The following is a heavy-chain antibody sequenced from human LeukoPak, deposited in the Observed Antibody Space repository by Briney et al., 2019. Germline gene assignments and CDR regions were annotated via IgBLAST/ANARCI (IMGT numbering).Heavy chain of an antibody. J-gene: IGHJ4*02. V-gene: IGHV3-11*01. CDR1: GFTFSDYY. Sequence: PGGSLRLSCAASGFTFSDYYMSWIRQAPGKGLEWISYISGRSGTIYYGDSVKGRFTISRDNAKNSLYLQMNSLRAEDTAVYYCARRQLTSRPVDYWGQGTLVTVSS. D-gene: IGHD1-1*01. CDR3: ARRQLTSRPVDY. CDR2: ISGRSGTI.